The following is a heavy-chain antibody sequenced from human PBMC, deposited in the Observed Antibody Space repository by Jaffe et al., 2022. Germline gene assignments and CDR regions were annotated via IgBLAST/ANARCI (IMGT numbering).Heavy chain of an antibody. D-gene: IGHD3-9*01. V-gene: IGHV2-5*02. J-gene: IGHJ4*02. CDR3: AGSTDVRYFDWLPSRYFDY. CDR1: GFSLSTSGVG. Sequence: QITLKESGPTLVKPTQTLTLTCTFSGFSLSTSGVGVGWIRQPPGKALEWLALIYWDDDKRYSPSLKSRLTITKDTSKNQVVLTMTNMDPVDTATYYCAGSTDVRYFDWLPSRYFDYWGQGTLVTVSS. CDR2: IYWDDDK.